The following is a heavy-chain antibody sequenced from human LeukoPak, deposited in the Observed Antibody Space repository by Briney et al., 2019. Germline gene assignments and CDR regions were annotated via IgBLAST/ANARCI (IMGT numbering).Heavy chain of an antibody. CDR2: ISLTGLT. CDR1: GGSISNTNW. V-gene: IGHV4-4*02. Sequence: SGTLSLTCGVDGGSISNTNWWSWVRQPPGQGLEWIGEISLTGLTHYNPSLESRVTVSLDKSKNQLSLNPTSVTAADTAVYYCSRENGAYSPFGYWGQGTLVTVLS. CDR3: SRENGAYSPFGY. J-gene: IGHJ4*02. D-gene: IGHD2-15*01.